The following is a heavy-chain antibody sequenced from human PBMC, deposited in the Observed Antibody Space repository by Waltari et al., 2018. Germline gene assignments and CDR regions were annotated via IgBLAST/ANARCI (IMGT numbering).Heavy chain of an antibody. Sequence: QVQLQESGPGLVKPSQTLSLTCTVSGGSISSGSYYWSLIRQPAGKGLEWIGYIYTSGSNNYNPYLKSRVTISVETSKNQFSLKLSSVTAADTAVYYWARPGRDGYNWGFDYWGQGTLVTVSS. CDR1: GGSISSGSYY. J-gene: IGHJ4*02. CDR3: ARPGRDGYNWGFDY. V-gene: IGHV4-61*09. CDR2: IYTSGSN. D-gene: IGHD5-12*01.